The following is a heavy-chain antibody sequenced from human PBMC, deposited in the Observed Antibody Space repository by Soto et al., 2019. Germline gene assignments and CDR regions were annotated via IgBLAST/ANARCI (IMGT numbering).Heavy chain of an antibody. J-gene: IGHJ5*02. Sequence: QVQLVQSGAEVKKPGASVKVSCKASGYTFTSYGISWVRQAPGQGLEWMGWINAYNGNTNYAQKLQARVTTTKDTSTSTAYMELRSPRSDDTAVYYCARVLPPFDPWGQGTLVTVSS. CDR3: ARVLPPFDP. CDR1: GYTFTSYG. CDR2: INAYNGNT. V-gene: IGHV1-18*01.